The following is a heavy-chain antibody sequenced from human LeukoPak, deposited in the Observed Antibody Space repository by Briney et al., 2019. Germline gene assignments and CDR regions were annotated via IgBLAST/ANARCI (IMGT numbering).Heavy chain of an antibody. D-gene: IGHD4-17*01. J-gene: IGHJ4*02. V-gene: IGHV4-34*01. Sequence: PSETLSLTCAFSGVSFSTYFWSWIRQFPEKGLEWIGEVNHSGYTNYNPSLKSRVTISVDTSKNQFSLKLSSVTAADTAVYYCARQLYGSDYWGQGTLVTVSS. CDR1: GVSFSTYF. CDR2: VNHSGYT. CDR3: ARQLYGSDY.